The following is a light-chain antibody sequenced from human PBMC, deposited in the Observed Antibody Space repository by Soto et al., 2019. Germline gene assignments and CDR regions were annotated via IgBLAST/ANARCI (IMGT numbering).Light chain of an antibody. V-gene: IGKV1-5*03. CDR3: QQYNSYWT. J-gene: IGKJ1*01. Sequence: DIQMTQSPATLSASLGDRVTITCRASQSISSWLAWYQQEPGKAPKLLIHKASSLESGVPSRFSGSGSGTEFTLTISSLQPDDFATYYCQQYNSYWTFGQGTKVDIK. CDR2: KAS. CDR1: QSISSW.